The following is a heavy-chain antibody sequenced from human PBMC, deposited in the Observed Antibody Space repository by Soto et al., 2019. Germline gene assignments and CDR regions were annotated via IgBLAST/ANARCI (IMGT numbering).Heavy chain of an antibody. Sequence: GASVKVSCKASGYTFIRYGLSWVRQAPGQGLEWMGWISPYNGNTHYTQKSEGRVAMTTDAATTTAYMELRSLTVDDTAVYYCVRDQQWLLPVPLNFDYWGQGTVVTVSS. CDR2: ISPYNGNT. CDR1: GYTFIRYG. J-gene: IGHJ4*02. D-gene: IGHD6-19*01. V-gene: IGHV1-18*01. CDR3: VRDQQWLLPVPLNFDY.